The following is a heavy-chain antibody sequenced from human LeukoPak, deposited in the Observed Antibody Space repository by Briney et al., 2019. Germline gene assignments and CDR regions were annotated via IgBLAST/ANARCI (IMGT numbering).Heavy chain of an antibody. CDR2: INPNSGGT. J-gene: IGHJ4*02. D-gene: IGHD6-13*01. CDR3: ARDQGGYYSSSWVFDY. V-gene: IGHV1-2*02. Sequence: ASVKVSCKASGYTFTGYYMHRVRHAPGQGIEWMAWINPNSGGTNFAQNIQGRVTMTRDTSISTAYMELSRLRSDDTAVYYCARDQGGYYSSSWVFDYWGQGTLVTVSS. CDR1: GYTFTGYY.